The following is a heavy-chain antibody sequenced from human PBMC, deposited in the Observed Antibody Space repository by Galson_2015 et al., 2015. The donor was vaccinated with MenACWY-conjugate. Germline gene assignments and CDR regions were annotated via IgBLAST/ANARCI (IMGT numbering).Heavy chain of an antibody. J-gene: IGHJ6*03. D-gene: IGHD3-3*01. Sequence: ALVTPPQSLTLPCTFSGFSLDTGGMCVGWIRQPPGKALEWLEHLVWADPQDYTTSLKTKLTLATDTAKNLVVLPVTNRAPVDTATYYCAPIRRDFWRGDALYYFYYIDAWGKGTTVTVSS. CDR1: GFSLDTGGMC. V-gene: IGHV2-70*01. CDR2: LVWADPQ. CDR3: APIRRDFWRGDALYYFYYIDA.